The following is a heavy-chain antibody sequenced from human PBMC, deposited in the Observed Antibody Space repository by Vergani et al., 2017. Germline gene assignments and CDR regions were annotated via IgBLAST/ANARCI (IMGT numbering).Heavy chain of an antibody. D-gene: IGHD6-13*01. J-gene: IGHJ6*03. Sequence: QLQLQESGPGLVKPSETLSLTCTVSGGSISSSSYYWGWIRQPPGKGLEWIGSIYYSGSTYYNPSLKSRVTISVDTSKNQFSLKLSSVTAADTAVYYCASLCPTSAGIHYYYYMDVWGKGTTVTVSS. V-gene: IGHV4-39*07. CDR1: GGSISSSSYY. CDR2: IYYSGST. CDR3: ASLCPTSAGIHYYYYMDV.